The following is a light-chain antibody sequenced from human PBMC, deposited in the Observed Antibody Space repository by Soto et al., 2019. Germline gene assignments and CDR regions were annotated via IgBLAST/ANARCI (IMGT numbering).Light chain of an antibody. J-gene: IGLJ1*01. Sequence: NFMLTQPHSVSESPGKTVTISCTRSSGSIASNYVQWYQQRPGSAPTTVIYEDNQRLSGVPDRFSGSIDSSSNSASLTISGLKTEDEADYYCQSYDSSNYVFGTGTKLTVL. CDR1: SGSIASNY. CDR3: QSYDSSNYV. V-gene: IGLV6-57*04. CDR2: EDN.